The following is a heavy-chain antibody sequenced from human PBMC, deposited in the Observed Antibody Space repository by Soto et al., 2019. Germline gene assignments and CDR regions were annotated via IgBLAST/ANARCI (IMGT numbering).Heavy chain of an antibody. J-gene: IGHJ4*02. V-gene: IGHV1-2*04. CDR3: XXXGVVVITSLPPPPSDY. CDR1: GYTFTGYY. Sequence: ASVKVSCKASGYTFTGYYMHWVRQAPGQGLEWMGWINPNSGGTNYAQKFQGWVTMTRDTSISTXYMELGRRRSXGTXXXXXXXXGVVVITSLPPPPSDYWGQGTLXTVS. CDR2: INPNSGGT. D-gene: IGHD3-22*01.